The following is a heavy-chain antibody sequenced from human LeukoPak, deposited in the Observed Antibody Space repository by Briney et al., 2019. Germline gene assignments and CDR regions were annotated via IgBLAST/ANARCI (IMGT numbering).Heavy chain of an antibody. Sequence: SETLSLICTVSGGSINFSTWSWAWVRQSPGKGLEWIVAIHYSGNIYYNPSLMSRVTVFVDTSKNQFSLTLSSLTATDTAVYYCARLPTGYPNWFDTWGQGNLVTVSS. CDR2: IHYSGNI. D-gene: IGHD3-9*01. CDR1: GGSINFSTWS. J-gene: IGHJ5*02. CDR3: ARLPTGYPNWFDT. V-gene: IGHV4-39*01.